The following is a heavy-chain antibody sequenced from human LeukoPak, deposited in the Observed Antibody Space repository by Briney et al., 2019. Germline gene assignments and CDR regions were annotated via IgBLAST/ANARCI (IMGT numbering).Heavy chain of an antibody. CDR2: IYSGGST. D-gene: IGHD3-10*01. V-gene: IGHV3-53*01. J-gene: IGHJ4*02. CDR1: GLTVSSNY. Sequence: AGGSLRLSCAVSGLTVSSNYMSWVRQAPGKGLEWVSAIYSGGSTFYADSVKGRFTISRDNSKNTLYLQVNSLRAEVTAVYYCARDPYNSGSSYFDYWGQGTLVTVSS. CDR3: ARDPYNSGSSYFDY.